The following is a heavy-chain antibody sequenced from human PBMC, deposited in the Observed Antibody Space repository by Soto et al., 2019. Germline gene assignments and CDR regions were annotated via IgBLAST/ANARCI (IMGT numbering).Heavy chain of an antibody. Sequence: PGGSLRLSCAASGFTVGSYAMTWVRQAPGKGLEWVSGSSGSGAETYYADSVKGRFTVSRDNSKNTLYLQMNSLRAEDTAVYYCAKDSEVSRATNFDYWGQGTLVTVSS. J-gene: IGHJ4*02. CDR2: SSGSGAET. CDR3: AKDSEVSRATNFDY. D-gene: IGHD1-26*01. V-gene: IGHV3-23*01. CDR1: GFTVGSYA.